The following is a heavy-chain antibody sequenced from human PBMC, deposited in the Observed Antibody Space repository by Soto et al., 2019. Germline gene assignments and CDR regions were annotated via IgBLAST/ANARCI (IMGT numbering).Heavy chain of an antibody. CDR1: GFTFSSYW. Sequence: GGSLRLSCAASGFTFSSYWMHWVRQAPGKGLVWVSRINSDGSSTSYADSVKGRFTISRDNAKNTLYLQMNSLRAEDTAVYYCARGRGYSYGPWQQLPTGDFDYWGQGTLVTVSS. CDR2: INSDGSST. D-gene: IGHD5-18*01. CDR3: ARGRGYSYGPWQQLPTGDFDY. J-gene: IGHJ4*02. V-gene: IGHV3-74*01.